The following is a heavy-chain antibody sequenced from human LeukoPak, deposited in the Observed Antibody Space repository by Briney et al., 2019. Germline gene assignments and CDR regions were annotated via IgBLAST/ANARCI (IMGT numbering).Heavy chain of an antibody. V-gene: IGHV3-21*01. CDR1: KFAFSSYS. CDR3: ARDEETVAGLNGFDL. J-gene: IGHJ4*02. CDR2: ITSRSKYI. D-gene: IGHD6-19*01. Sequence: GGSLRLSCAASKFAFSSYSMNWFRQAPGKGLDWVASITSRSKYIFYADSVKGRFTISRDNAENSLFLQMNSLRAEDTGVYYCARDEETVAGLNGFDLWGQGTLVIVSS.